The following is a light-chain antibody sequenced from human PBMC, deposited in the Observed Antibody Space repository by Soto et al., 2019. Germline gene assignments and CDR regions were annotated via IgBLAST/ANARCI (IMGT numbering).Light chain of an antibody. V-gene: IGKV1-5*03. J-gene: IGKJ1*01. CDR2: KAS. CDR3: QQLDSYTWT. Sequence: DIQMTQSPSTLSASVGDRVTITCRASQSINGWLAWYQQKPGKAPKLLIHKASSLESGVPSRFSGSQSGTEFTLTISSLQHDDFATYYCQQLDSYTWTFGQGTKVDIK. CDR1: QSINGW.